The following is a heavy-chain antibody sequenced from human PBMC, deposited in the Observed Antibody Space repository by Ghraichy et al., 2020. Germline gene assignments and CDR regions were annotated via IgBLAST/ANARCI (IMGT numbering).Heavy chain of an antibody. J-gene: IGHJ4*02. Sequence: ESLNISCTVSGGSISSYYWSWIRQPPGKGLEWIGYIYYSGSTNYNPSLKSRVTISVDTSKNQFSLKLSSVTAADTAVYYCARGDYSGYDPIRWGQGTLVTVSS. V-gene: IGHV4-59*01. D-gene: IGHD5-12*01. CDR2: IYYSGST. CDR1: GGSISSYY. CDR3: ARGDYSGYDPIR.